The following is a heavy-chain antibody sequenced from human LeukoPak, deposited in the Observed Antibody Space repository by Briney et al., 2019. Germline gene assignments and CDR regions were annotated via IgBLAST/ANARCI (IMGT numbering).Heavy chain of an antibody. CDR1: GFTFSSYG. V-gene: IGHV3-30*02. CDR2: IRYDGNNK. J-gene: IGHJ3*02. Sequence: GGSLRLSCAASGFTFSSYGMHWVRQTPGKGLEWVAFIRYDGNNKYYADSVKGRFTISRDNSKNTLYLQMNSLRAEDTAVYYCAKIQTYMDAFDIWGQGTMVTVSS. D-gene: IGHD1-1*01. CDR3: AKIQTYMDAFDI.